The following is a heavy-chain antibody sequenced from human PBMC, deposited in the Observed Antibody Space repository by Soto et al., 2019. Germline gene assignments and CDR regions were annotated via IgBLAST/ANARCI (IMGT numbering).Heavy chain of an antibody. Sequence: ASVKVSCKASGYTFTSYGISWVRQAPGQGLEWMGWISAYNGNTNYAQKLQGRVTMTTDTSTSTAYMELRSLRAEDTAVYYCLREKERSAWSSFDSWGQGTPVTVSS. CDR2: ISAYNGNT. J-gene: IGHJ4*02. V-gene: IGHV1-18*01. CDR3: LREKERSAWSSFDS. D-gene: IGHD6-19*01. CDR1: GYTFTSYG.